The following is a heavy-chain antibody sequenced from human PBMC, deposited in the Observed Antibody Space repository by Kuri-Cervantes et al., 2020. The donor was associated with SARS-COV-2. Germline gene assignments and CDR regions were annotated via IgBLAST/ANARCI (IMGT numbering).Heavy chain of an antibody. Sequence: GESLKISCAASGFTFSSYAMNWVRQAPGKGLEWVSAISGSGGSTYYADSVKGRFTISRDNSKNTLYLQMNSLRAEDTAVYYCAKYRRTTLDYWGQGTLVTVSS. CDR3: AKYRRTTLDY. V-gene: IGHV3-23*01. D-gene: IGHD1-1*01. CDR1: GFTFSSYA. CDR2: ISGSGGST. J-gene: IGHJ4*02.